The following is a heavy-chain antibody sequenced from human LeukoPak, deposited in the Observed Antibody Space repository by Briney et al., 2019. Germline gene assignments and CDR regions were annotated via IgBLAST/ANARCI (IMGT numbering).Heavy chain of an antibody. CDR3: EIYRYFFGMDV. J-gene: IGHJ6*02. CDR1: GGSMSSGEYY. D-gene: IGHD3-16*02. Sequence: PSETLSLTCTVSGGSMSSGEYYWGWVRQSPEKGLEWIAFINYSGSTSYNPSLKSRATMSVDPSKNQFSLRLSSVTAGDTAMYYCEIYRYFFGMDVWGQGTTVTVSS. V-gene: IGHV4-39*01. CDR2: INYSGST.